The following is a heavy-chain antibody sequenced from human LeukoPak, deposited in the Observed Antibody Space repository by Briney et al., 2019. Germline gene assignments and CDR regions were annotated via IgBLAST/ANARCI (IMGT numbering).Heavy chain of an antibody. CDR1: GFTFDDYA. CDR3: AAVRWGSRWYAWFDP. CDR2: ISWNSGSI. J-gene: IGHJ5*02. V-gene: IGHV3-9*01. D-gene: IGHD6-13*01. Sequence: PGRSLRLSCAASGFTFDDYAMHWVRQAPGKGLEWVSGISWNSGSIGYADSVKGRFTISRDNAKNSLYLQMNSLRAEDTALYYCAAVRWGSRWYAWFDPWGQGTLVTVSS.